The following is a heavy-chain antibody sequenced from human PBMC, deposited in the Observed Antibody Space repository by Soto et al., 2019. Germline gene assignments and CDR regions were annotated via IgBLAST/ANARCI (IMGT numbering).Heavy chain of an antibody. Sequence: GASVKVSCKASGYTFTGYYMHWVRQAPGQGLEWMGWINPNSGGTNYAQKFQGWVTMTRDTSISTAYMELSRLRSDDTAVYYCARVAYCGGDCSDAFDIWGQGTMVTVS. J-gene: IGHJ3*02. CDR3: ARVAYCGGDCSDAFDI. CDR1: GYTFTGYY. D-gene: IGHD2-21*02. V-gene: IGHV1-2*04. CDR2: INPNSGGT.